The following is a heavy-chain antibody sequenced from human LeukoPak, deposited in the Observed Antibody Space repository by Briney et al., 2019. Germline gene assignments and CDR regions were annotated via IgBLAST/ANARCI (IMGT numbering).Heavy chain of an antibody. J-gene: IGHJ4*02. CDR2: ITASGGST. CDR1: GFTFSIYA. V-gene: IGHV3-23*01. CDR3: AAMSSGYYEYFDY. D-gene: IGHD3-22*01. Sequence: SGGSLRLSCAASGFTFSIYAMSWVRQAPGKGLEWVSVITASGGSTYYADSVKGRLTISRDNFKNTLYLQMNSLRAEDTAVYYCAAMSSGYYEYFDYWGQGTLVTVSS.